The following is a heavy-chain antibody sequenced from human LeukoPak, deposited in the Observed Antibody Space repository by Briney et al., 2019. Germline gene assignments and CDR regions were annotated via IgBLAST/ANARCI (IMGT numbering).Heavy chain of an antibody. V-gene: IGHV4-59*08. CDR2: IFHSGDT. J-gene: IGHJ3*01. CDR3: ARHRGVSYYDAFDV. D-gene: IGHD3-10*01. Sequence: SETLSLTCSVSGDSISSNYWSWIRQPPGKGLEWIAYIFHSGDTNYNPSLKSRVTISLDTSKNQFSLNLKSVTAADTAVYYCARHRGVSYYDAFDVWGQGTVVTVSS. CDR1: GDSISSNY.